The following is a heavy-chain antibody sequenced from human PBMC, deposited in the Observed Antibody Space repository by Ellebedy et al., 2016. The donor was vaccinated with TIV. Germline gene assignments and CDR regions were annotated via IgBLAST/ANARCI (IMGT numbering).Heavy chain of an antibody. CDR3: AAVRIQIWFPKWFDP. D-gene: IGHD5-18*01. J-gene: IGHJ5*02. CDR1: GYSLTELS. Sequence: ASVKVSCKVSGYSLTELSMHWVRQAPGKGLEWMGGFDPEDGKRIYGQKFQGRVTMTEDISSDTAYMELSSLTSEDTAVYYCAAVRIQIWFPKWFDPWGQGTLVTVSS. V-gene: IGHV1-24*01. CDR2: FDPEDGKR.